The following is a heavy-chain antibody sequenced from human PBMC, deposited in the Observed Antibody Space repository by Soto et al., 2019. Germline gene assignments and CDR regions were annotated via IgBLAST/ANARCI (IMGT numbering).Heavy chain of an antibody. CDR1: GFTFSSYG. CDR3: ARGVPAAIAFDI. D-gene: IGHD2-2*01. CDR2: IWYDGSNK. J-gene: IGHJ3*02. V-gene: IGHV3-33*08. Sequence: GGSLRLSCAASGFTFSSYGMHWVRQAPGKGLEWVAVIWYDGSNKYYADSVKGRFTISRDNSKNTLYLQMNSLRAEDTAVYYCARGVPAAIAFDIWGQGTMVTVSS.